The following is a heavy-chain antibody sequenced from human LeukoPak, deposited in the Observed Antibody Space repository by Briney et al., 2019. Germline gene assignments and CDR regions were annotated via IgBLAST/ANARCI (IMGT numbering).Heavy chain of an antibody. CDR2: INPNSGGT. Sequence: ASVKVSCKASGYTFTGYYMHWVRQAPGQGLEWMGWINPNSGGTNYAQKFQGRVTMTRDTSISTAYMEQSRLRSDDTAVYYCARDVGDSSGYYYYWGQGTLVTVSS. CDR1: GYTFTGYY. J-gene: IGHJ4*02. V-gene: IGHV1-2*02. D-gene: IGHD3-22*01. CDR3: ARDVGDSSGYYYY.